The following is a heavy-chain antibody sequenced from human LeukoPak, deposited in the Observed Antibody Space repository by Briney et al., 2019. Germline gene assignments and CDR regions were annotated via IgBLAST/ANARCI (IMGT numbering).Heavy chain of an antibody. CDR1: GGSISSYY. D-gene: IGHD3-9*01. Sequence: SETLSLTCTVSGGSISSYYWSWIRQPPGKGLEWIGYIYYSGSTNYNPSLKSRDTISVDTSKNQFSLKLSSVTAADTAVYYCARVSGLTGYFNDAFDIWGHGAMVTVSS. CDR3: ARVSGLTGYFNDAFDI. J-gene: IGHJ3*02. CDR2: IYYSGST. V-gene: IGHV4-59*01.